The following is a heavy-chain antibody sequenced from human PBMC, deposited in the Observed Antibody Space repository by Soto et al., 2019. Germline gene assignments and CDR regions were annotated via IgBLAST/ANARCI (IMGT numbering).Heavy chain of an antibody. Sequence: PSPTLSLTCAVYGGSFSGYNRRWLRQPARKGLWWVVDINHSGITNYNPSLKSRVTISVDTSKNQFSLKLSSVTAADTAVYYCARGGWGTSCPTAAYFYLWGRGTLVTVSA. CDR3: ARGGWGTSCPTAAYFYL. CDR2: INHSGIT. J-gene: IGHJ2*01. V-gene: IGHV4-34*01. D-gene: IGHD2-2*01. CDR1: GGSFSGYN.